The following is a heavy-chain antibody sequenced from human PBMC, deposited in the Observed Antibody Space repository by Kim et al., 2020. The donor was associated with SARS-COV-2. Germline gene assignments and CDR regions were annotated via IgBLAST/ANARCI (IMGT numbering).Heavy chain of an antibody. Sequence: ASVKVSCKASGYTFTSYAMNWVRQAPGQGLEWMGWINTNTGNPTYAQGFTGRFVFSLDTSVSTAYLQISSLKAEDTAVYYCARGGRYSSSWYATTHCLGRCFGWIYWGQGTLVTVSS. V-gene: IGHV7-4-1*02. CDR1: GYTFTSYA. CDR3: ARGGRYSSSWYATTHCLGRCFGWIY. CDR2: INTNTGNP. J-gene: IGHJ4*02. D-gene: IGHD6-13*01.